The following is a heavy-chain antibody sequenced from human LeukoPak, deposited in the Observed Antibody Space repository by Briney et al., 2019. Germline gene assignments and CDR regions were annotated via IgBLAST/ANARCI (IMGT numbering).Heavy chain of an antibody. Sequence: SETLSLTCAVYGGSFCGYYWSWIRQPPGKGLEWIGEINHSGSTNYNPSLKSRVTISVDTSKNQFSLKLSSVTAADTAVYYCARGQGLWSGYPYFDYWGQGTLVTVSS. J-gene: IGHJ4*02. CDR2: INHSGST. CDR1: GGSFCGYY. V-gene: IGHV4-34*01. CDR3: ARGQGLWSGYPYFDY. D-gene: IGHD3-3*01.